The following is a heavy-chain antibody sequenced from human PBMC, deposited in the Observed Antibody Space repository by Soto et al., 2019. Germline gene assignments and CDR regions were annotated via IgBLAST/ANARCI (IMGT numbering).Heavy chain of an antibody. D-gene: IGHD2-15*01. V-gene: IGHV3-23*01. CDR2: ISGSGGST. J-gene: IGHJ4*02. CDR3: AKRYCSGGSCYHYFDY. Sequence: GGSLRLSCAASGFTFSSYAMSWVRQAPGKGLEWVSAISGSGGSTYYADSVKGRFTISRDNSKNTLYLQMNSLRAEDTAVYYCAKRYCSGGSCYHYFDYWGQGTLVTVSS. CDR1: GFTFSSYA.